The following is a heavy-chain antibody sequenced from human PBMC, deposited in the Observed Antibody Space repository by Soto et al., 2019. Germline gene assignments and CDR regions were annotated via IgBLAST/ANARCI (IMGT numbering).Heavy chain of an antibody. J-gene: IGHJ6*02. CDR1: GFTFSSYS. D-gene: IGHD4-17*01. CDR2: ISSSSSYI. Sequence: GGSLRLSCAASGFTFSSYSMNWVRQAPGKGLEWVSSISSSSSYIYYADSVKGRFTISRDNAKNSLYLQMNSLRAEDTAVYYCARDPEDYGDQEDYYYGMDVWGQGTTVTVSS. CDR3: ARDPEDYGDQEDYYYGMDV. V-gene: IGHV3-21*01.